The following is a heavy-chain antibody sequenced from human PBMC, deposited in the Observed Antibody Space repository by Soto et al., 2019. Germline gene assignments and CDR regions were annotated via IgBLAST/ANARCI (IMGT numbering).Heavy chain of an antibody. V-gene: IGHV5-51*01. J-gene: IGHJ6*02. CDR2: IYPADSNT. Sequence: ESLKISCQGSGYTFTSYWIGWVRQMPGKGLEWVAIIYPADSNTRYSPSFRGQVTISADKSISTAYLQWSSLKASDTAIYYCARPFGMDVWGQGTTVTVS. CDR1: GYTFTSYW. CDR3: ARPFGMDV.